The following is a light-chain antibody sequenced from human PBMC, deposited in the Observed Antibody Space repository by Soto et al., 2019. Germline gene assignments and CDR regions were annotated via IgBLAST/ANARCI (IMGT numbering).Light chain of an antibody. CDR2: AAS. CDR1: QSVNRW. V-gene: IGKV1-5*03. J-gene: IGKJ1*01. Sequence: DVQMTQSPSTLSASVGDRVSITCRASQSVNRWLAWYQQKPGKAPKLLIHAASNLERGVPSRFRGSGFGTEFALIITSVQPDDFATYYCQQYRTYFRTFGQGTKVEI. CDR3: QQYRTYFRT.